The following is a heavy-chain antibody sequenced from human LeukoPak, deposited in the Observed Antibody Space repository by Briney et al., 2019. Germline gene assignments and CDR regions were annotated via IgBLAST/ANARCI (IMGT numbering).Heavy chain of an antibody. CDR1: GYTFTSYY. D-gene: IGHD3-22*01. CDR3: ARDTRPSTMIVVVYPANWFDP. CDR2: INPSGGST. V-gene: IGHV1-46*01. J-gene: IGHJ5*02. Sequence: GASVKVSCKASGYTFTSYYMHWVRQAPGQGLEWMGIINPSGGSTSYAQKFQGRVTMTRDMSTSTVYMELSSLRSEDTAVYYCARDTRPSTMIVVVYPANWFDPWGQGTLVTVSS.